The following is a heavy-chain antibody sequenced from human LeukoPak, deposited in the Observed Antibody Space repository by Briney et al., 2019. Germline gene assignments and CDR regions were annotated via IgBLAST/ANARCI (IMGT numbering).Heavy chain of an antibody. J-gene: IGHJ4*02. CDR1: GGSISSYY. CDR3: VRDHYYGSGRVGNFDY. V-gene: IGHV4-4*07. D-gene: IGHD3-10*01. Sequence: SETLSLTCTVSGGSISSYYWSWIRQPAGKGLEWIGRIYTSGSTNYSPSLKSRVTMSVDTSKNQFSLKLSSVTAADTAVYYCVRDHYYGSGRVGNFDYWGQGTLVTVSS. CDR2: IYTSGST.